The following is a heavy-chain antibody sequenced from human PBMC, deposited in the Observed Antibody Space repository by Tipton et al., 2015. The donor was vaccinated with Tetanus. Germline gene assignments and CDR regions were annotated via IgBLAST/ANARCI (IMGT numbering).Heavy chain of an antibody. CDR3: ARDRGDYIYYGMDV. CDR2: IDPNSGGT. Sequence: QLVQSGAEMKKPGASVKVSCKASGYTFTGYYIYWVRQAPGQGLEWMGRIDPNSGGTVYAQKFQGRVTMTRDTSISTAYMELRSLRFDDTAVYYCARDRGDYIYYGMDVWGPGTTVTVS. CDR1: GYTFTGYY. V-gene: IGHV1-2*06. D-gene: IGHD3-22*01. J-gene: IGHJ6*02.